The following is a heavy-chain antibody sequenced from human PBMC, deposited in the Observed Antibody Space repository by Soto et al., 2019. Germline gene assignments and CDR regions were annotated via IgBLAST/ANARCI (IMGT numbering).Heavy chain of an antibody. Sequence: QVQLVESGGGAVQPGRSLRLSCAASGFTFSSYGMNWVRQAPGKGLEWVAVISYDGNNKYYAASMKGRFTISRDNSKNTLDLQMNSLRAEETGVYYCAKKHSSGWYYFDYWGQGTLVNVSS. CDR3: AKKHSSGWYYFDY. V-gene: IGHV3-30*18. CDR2: ISYDGNNK. CDR1: GFTFSSYG. J-gene: IGHJ4*02. D-gene: IGHD6-19*01.